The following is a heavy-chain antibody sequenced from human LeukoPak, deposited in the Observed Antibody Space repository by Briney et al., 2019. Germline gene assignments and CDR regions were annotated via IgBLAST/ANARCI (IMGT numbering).Heavy chain of an antibody. J-gene: IGHJ6*02. CDR2: ISWNSGSI. V-gene: IGHV3-9*01. CDR3: AKEMRNYYYYGMDV. Sequence: GRSLRLSCAASGFTFEDYAMHWVRQAPGKGLEWVSGISWNSGSIGYADSVKGRFTISRDNAKNSLYMQMNSLRAEDTALYYCAKEMRNYYYYGMDVWGQGTTVTVSS. CDR1: GFTFEDYA.